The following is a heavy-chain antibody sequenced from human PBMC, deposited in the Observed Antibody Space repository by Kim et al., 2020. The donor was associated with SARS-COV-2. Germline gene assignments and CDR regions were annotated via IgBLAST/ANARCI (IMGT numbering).Heavy chain of an antibody. D-gene: IGHD3-3*01. CDR1: GGSFSGYY. CDR3: ARVTQTARFWSGYYYFDY. CDR2: INHSGST. Sequence: SETLSLTCAVYGGSFSGYYWSWIRQPPGKGLEWIGEINHSGSTNYNPSLKSRVTISVDTSKNQFSLKLSSVTAADTAVYYCARVTQTARFWSGYYYFDYWGQGTLVTVSS. J-gene: IGHJ4*02. V-gene: IGHV4-34*01.